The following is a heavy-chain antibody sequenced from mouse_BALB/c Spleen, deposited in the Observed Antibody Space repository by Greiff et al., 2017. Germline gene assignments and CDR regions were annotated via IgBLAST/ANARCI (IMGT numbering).Heavy chain of an antibody. CDR2: IWRGGST. Sequence: QVQLQQSGPTLVQPSQSLSITCTVSGFSLTSYGVHWVRQSPGKGLEWLGVIWRGGSTDYNAAFMSRLSITKDNSKSQLFFKMNSLQADDTAIYYCAKSYDYDVDWYFDVWGAGTTVTVSS. J-gene: IGHJ1*01. D-gene: IGHD2-4*01. CDR3: AKSYDYDVDWYFDV. CDR1: GFSLTSYG. V-gene: IGHV2-5-1*01.